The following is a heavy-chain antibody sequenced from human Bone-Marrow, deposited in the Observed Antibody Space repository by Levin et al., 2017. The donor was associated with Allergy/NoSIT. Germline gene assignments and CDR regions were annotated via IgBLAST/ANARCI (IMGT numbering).Heavy chain of an antibody. CDR3: ARDPAVTRDGYFDL. D-gene: IGHD4-17*01. J-gene: IGHJ2*01. V-gene: IGHV1-2*02. CDR2: INPNNGAT. Sequence: GASVKVSCKASGFAFTDYYMHWVRQAPGQGLEWLGWINPNNGATKYALKFQDRVTMTRDTTISTAYIEFRRLRSDDTAVFYCARDPAVTRDGYFDLWGRGTLVSVSS. CDR1: GFAFTDYY.